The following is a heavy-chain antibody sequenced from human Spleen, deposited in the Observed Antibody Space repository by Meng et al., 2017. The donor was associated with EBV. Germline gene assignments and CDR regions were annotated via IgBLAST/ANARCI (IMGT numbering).Heavy chain of an antibody. Sequence: QVQLQQWGAGPLKPSEXLALTCAVYGGPFSGYYWSWIRQSPGKGLEWVGLIWNGGNPNYTPSLKSRVAISLDTSKNQFSLKLSSVTAADTAVYYCARLSWVQLWYFDFWGQGTLVTVSS. CDR3: ARLSWVQLWYFDF. CDR1: GGPFSGYY. CDR2: IWNGGNP. J-gene: IGHJ4*02. V-gene: IGHV4-34*01. D-gene: IGHD1-1*01.